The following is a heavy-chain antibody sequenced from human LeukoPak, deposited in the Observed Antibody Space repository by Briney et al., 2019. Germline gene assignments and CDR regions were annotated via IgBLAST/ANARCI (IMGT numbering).Heavy chain of an antibody. D-gene: IGHD1-7*01. Sequence: GGSLRLSCTASGFTFSDCYMSWIRQAPGKGLEWVSYITNRGTYTNYADSVKGRFTISRDISQNTLYLQMHSLRAEDTAMYYCAKRPAGTAAFYFEYWGQGTLVTVSS. J-gene: IGHJ4*02. CDR2: ITNRGTYT. CDR1: GFTFSDCY. CDR3: AKRPAGTAAFYFEY. V-gene: IGHV3-11*03.